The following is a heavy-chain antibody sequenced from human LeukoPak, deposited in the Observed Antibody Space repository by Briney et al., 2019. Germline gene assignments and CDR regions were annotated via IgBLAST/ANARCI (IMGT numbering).Heavy chain of an antibody. CDR2: ISWNSGSI. V-gene: IGHV3-9*01. Sequence: TGGSLRLSCAASGFTFDDYAMHWVRQAPGKGLEWVSGISWNSGSIGYADSVKGRFTISRDNAKNSLYLQMNSLRAEDTALYYCAWGAAGPFDYWGQGTLVTVSS. J-gene: IGHJ4*02. D-gene: IGHD6-13*01. CDR3: AWGAAGPFDY. CDR1: GFTFDDYA.